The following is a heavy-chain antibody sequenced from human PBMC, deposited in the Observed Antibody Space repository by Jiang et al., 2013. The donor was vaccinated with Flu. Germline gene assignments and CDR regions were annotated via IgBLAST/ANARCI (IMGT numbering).Heavy chain of an antibody. CDR1: GYTFTGYY. D-gene: IGHD4-17*01. Sequence: SGAEVKKPGASVKVSCKASGYTFTGYYMHWVRQAPGQGLEWMGWINPNSGGTNYAQKFQGRVTMTRDTSISTAYMELSRLRSDDTAVYYCARELSKVDELYDDYGDYDPHFDYWGQGTLVTVSS. CDR2: INPNSGGT. J-gene: IGHJ4*02. CDR3: ARELSKVDELYDDYGDYDPHFDY. V-gene: IGHV1-2*02.